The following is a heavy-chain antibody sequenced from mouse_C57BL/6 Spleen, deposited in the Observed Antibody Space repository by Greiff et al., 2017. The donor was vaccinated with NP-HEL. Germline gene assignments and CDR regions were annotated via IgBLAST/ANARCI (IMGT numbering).Heavy chain of an antibody. CDR3: ARGVGRFDY. J-gene: IGHJ2*01. CDR1: GYAFSSSW. V-gene: IGHV1-82*01. D-gene: IGHD4-1*01. CDR2: IYPGDGDT. Sequence: QVQLQQSGPELVKPGASVKISCKAYGYAFSSSWMNWVKQRPGKGLEWIGRIYPGDGDTNYNGKFKGKATLTADKSSSTAYMQLSSLTSEDSAVYFCARGVGRFDYWGQGTTLTVSS.